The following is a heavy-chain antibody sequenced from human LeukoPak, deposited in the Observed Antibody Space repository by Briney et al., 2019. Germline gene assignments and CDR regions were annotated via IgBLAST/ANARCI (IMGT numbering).Heavy chain of an antibody. D-gene: IGHD6-13*01. CDR1: GYTFTSYY. J-gene: IGHJ5*02. Sequence: ASVKVTCKASGYTFTSYYMHWVRQAPGQGLEWMGIINPSGGSTSYAQKFQGRVTMTRDTSTSTVYMELSSLRSEDTAVYYCARDDTAAAGSPWGQGTLVTVSS. V-gene: IGHV1-46*01. CDR2: INPSGGST. CDR3: ARDDTAAAGSP.